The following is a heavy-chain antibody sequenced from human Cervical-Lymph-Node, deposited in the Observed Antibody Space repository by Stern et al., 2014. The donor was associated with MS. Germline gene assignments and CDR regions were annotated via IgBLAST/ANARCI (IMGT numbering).Heavy chain of an antibody. D-gene: IGHD3-10*01. CDR3: ARKGTYGLDY. Sequence: EVQLLQSGAEVKKPGESLKISCKGSGYTFASYWIGWVRQVPGKGLEWMGIIYPDDSDARYTPSFQGQVTMSADKSIGTAYLQWSSLKASDTAFYFCARKGTYGLDYWGQGALVTVSS. CDR2: IYPDDSDA. J-gene: IGHJ4*02. V-gene: IGHV5-51*01. CDR1: GYTFASYW.